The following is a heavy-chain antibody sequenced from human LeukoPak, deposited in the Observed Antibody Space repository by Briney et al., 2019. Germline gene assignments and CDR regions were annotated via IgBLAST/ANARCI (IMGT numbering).Heavy chain of an antibody. CDR1: GGSVSSDDYS. J-gene: IGHJ4*02. D-gene: IGHD5-18*01. Sequence: SETLSLTCAVSGGSVSSDDYSWGWIRQPPGKGLEWIGYIFHSASTYHNLSLRSRVTISLDRSKNQFSLKMSSVTAADTAVYYCARGPKAAMVSYFGYWGQGTLVTVSS. CDR3: ARGPKAAMVSYFGY. V-gene: IGHV4-30-2*01. CDR2: IFHSAST.